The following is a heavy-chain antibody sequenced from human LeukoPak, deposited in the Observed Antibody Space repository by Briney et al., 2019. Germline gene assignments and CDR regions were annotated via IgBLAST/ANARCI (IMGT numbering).Heavy chain of an antibody. D-gene: IGHD2-2*01. V-gene: IGHV3-23*01. CDR2: ISGISGAT. Sequence: GGSLRLSCAASGFTFSSYAMNWVRQAPGKGLEWVSTISGISGATYYADSVKGRFTISRDNPKNSLYLQMNSLRAEDTAVYYCAKDSAIVPAGPYGMDVWGLGTTVTVSS. CDR3: AKDSAIVPAGPYGMDV. J-gene: IGHJ6*02. CDR1: GFTFSSYA.